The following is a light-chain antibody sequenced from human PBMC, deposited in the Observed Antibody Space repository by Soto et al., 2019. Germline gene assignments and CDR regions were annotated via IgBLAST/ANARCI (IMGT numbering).Light chain of an antibody. CDR2: GAS. J-gene: IGKJ1*01. Sequence: EIVLTQSPGTLSLSPGERATLSCRASQSVSSSYLAWYQQKPGQTPRLLIYGASSKATGIPDRFSGSGSGTDITRTISRLEPEDFAVYDCQHYGSSWTVGQGTKVESK. V-gene: IGKV3-20*01. CDR3: QHYGSSWT. CDR1: QSVSSSY.